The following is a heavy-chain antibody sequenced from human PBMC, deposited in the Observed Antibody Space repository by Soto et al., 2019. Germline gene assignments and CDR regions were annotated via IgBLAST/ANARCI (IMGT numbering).Heavy chain of an antibody. J-gene: IGHJ3*01. CDR1: GATFSHYV. V-gene: IGHV1-69*18. CDR3: ARIGVGSRR. Sequence: VQMVQSGAEVKEPGSSVKVSCTNSGATFSHYVMSWVRQAPGQGLEWMGSLAPISGSPNYAERFEGRLTISADAATSTMNMELRSLKYDDTAVYYCARIGVGSRRWGQGTMVTVSS. D-gene: IGHD1-26*01. CDR2: LAPISGSP.